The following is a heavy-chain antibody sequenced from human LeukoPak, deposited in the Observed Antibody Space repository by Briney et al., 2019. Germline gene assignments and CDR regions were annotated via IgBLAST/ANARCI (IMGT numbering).Heavy chain of an antibody. CDR1: GFTFSSYG. Sequence: GRSLRLCCAASGFTFSSYGMHWVRQAAGKGLEWVAVISYDGSNKYYADSVKGRFTISRDNSKNTLYLQMNSLRAEDTAVYYCAKSLAIDYWGQGTLVTVSS. CDR3: AKSLAIDY. CDR2: ISYDGSNK. V-gene: IGHV3-30*18. J-gene: IGHJ4*02.